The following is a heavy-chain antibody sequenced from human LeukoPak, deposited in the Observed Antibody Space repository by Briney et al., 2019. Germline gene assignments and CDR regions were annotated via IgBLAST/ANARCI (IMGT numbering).Heavy chain of an antibody. Sequence: SETLSLTCTVSGGSISSGSYYWSWIRQPAGKGLEWIGYIYYSGSTNYNPSLKSRVTISVDTSKNQFSLKLSSVTAADTAVYYCARRRAAYYMDVWGKGTTVTISS. CDR1: GGSISSGSYY. D-gene: IGHD6-25*01. CDR3: ARRRAAYYMDV. J-gene: IGHJ6*03. CDR2: IYYSGST. V-gene: IGHV4-61*10.